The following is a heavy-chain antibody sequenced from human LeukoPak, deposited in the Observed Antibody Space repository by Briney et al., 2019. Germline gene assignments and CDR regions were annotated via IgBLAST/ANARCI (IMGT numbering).Heavy chain of an antibody. CDR3: TRGYDINGYLRVFDP. CDR2: IYTSGST. Sequence: SQTLSLTCTVSGGSISSGSYYWSWIRQPAGKGLEWIGRIYTSGSTHYNPSLKSRVAISLDTSKNQISLKLTSVTAADTAIYYCTRGYDINGYLRVFDPWGQGTLVSVSS. D-gene: IGHD3-22*01. CDR1: GGSISSGSYY. J-gene: IGHJ5*02. V-gene: IGHV4-61*02.